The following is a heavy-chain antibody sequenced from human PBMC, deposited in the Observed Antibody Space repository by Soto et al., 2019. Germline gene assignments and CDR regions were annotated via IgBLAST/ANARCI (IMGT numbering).Heavy chain of an antibody. J-gene: IGHJ6*03. D-gene: IGHD2-2*01. CDR3: ARVTLSGVVINPQRYYFHMDV. CDR2: INTYNGNT. Sequence: QLMQSGAEVKKPGASVKVSCKPSGYTFNSYGITWVRQAPGQGLEWMGWINTYNGNTNYAQKFQGRVTMNTDTTTSTAYMELRSLTSDDTAVYYSARVTLSGVVINPQRYYFHMDVWGKGTTVSVSS. CDR1: GYTFNSYG. V-gene: IGHV1-18*01.